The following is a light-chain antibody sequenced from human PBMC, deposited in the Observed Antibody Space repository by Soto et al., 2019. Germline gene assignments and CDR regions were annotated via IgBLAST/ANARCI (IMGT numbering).Light chain of an antibody. V-gene: IGKV3-15*01. J-gene: IGKJ1*01. CDR1: QYISSY. CDR3: QQYGDRPRT. Sequence: EVVFPQSQATLCAFPGDRTTISCTGSQYISSYVGWYHQRSGQAPRLPIFDASIRVPTTPARFSGSVSGTEFTLTISSLESEDVAVYFCQQYGDRPRTFGQGTKVDIK. CDR2: DAS.